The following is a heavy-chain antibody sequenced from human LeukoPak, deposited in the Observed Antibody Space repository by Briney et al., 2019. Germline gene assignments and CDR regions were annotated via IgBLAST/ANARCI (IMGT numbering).Heavy chain of an antibody. CDR2: IYPGDSDT. D-gene: IGHD3-22*01. CDR3: ASTYYYDSSPTDAFDI. J-gene: IGHJ3*02. CDR1: GYSFSSYW. V-gene: IGHV5-51*01. Sequence: GESLKISCKGFGYSFSSYWIGWLRQMPGKGLEWMGIIYPGDSDTRYSPSFQGQVTISADKSISTAYLQWSSLKASDTAMYYCASTYYYDSSPTDAFDIWGQGTMVTVSS.